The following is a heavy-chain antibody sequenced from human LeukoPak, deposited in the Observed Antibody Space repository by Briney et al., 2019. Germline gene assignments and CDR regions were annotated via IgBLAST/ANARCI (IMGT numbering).Heavy chain of an antibody. D-gene: IGHD6-19*01. Sequence: SETLSLTCTVSGGPISSYYWSWIRQPPGTGLELSGYSNYSRRTNYNPSLKSRVTISLDTSKNPFSPKLNSVTAADTAVYYCARGGLSSGWYGWGQGTLVTVFS. CDR3: ARGGLSSGWYG. J-gene: IGHJ4*02. V-gene: IGHV4-59*01. CDR2: SNYSRRT. CDR1: GGPISSYY.